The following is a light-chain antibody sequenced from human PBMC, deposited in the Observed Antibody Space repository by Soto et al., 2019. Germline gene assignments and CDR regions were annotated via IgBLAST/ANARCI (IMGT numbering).Light chain of an antibody. CDR3: QQYETFSGT. V-gene: IGKV1-5*01. CDR1: QSISTY. J-gene: IGKJ1*01. CDR2: DAS. Sequence: EIQLTQSPSFLSASVGDRVTITCRASQSISTYLNWYQQKPGEAPKLLIYDASALPRGVPSRFSGSGSGTKFTLTIASLQPDDFATYYCQQYETFSGTFGPGTMV.